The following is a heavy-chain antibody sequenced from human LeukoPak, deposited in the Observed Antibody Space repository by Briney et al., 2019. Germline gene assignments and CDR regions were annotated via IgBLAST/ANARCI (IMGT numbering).Heavy chain of an antibody. CDR3: ASGFSSSPYFDY. V-gene: IGHV3-23*01. CDR2: VSGSVGST. Sequence: GGSLRLSCAASGFTFSNYAMTWVRQAPGKGLEWVSAVSGSVGSTYYADSVKGRFTISRDNAKNSLFLQMNSLRDEDTAVYYCASGFSSSPYFDYWGQGTLATVSS. CDR1: GFTFSNYA. J-gene: IGHJ4*02. D-gene: IGHD6-6*01.